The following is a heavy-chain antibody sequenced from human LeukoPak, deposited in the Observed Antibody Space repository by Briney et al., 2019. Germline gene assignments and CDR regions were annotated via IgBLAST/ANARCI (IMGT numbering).Heavy chain of an antibody. CDR2: MNPSGGST. CDR1: GYTFTSHY. V-gene: IGHV1-46*01. CDR3: AGAHSIAVAGGDFDY. Sequence: ASVKVSCKASGYTFTSHYIHWVRQAPGQGPEWMGIMNPSGGSTSYAQKFQGRVTMTRDTSTSTVYMELSSLRSEDTAVYYCAGAHSIAVAGGDFDYWGQGTLVTVSS. D-gene: IGHD6-19*01. J-gene: IGHJ4*02.